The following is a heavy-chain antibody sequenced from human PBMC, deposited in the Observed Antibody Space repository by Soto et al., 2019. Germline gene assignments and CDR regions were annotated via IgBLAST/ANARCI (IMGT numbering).Heavy chain of an antibody. CDR2: INHSGST. CDR1: GGSFSGYY. CDR3: ARKGIAEDDGMEV. J-gene: IGHJ6*02. D-gene: IGHD6-13*01. Sequence: SETLSLTCAVYGGSFSGYYWSWIRQPPGKGLEWIGEINHSGSTNYNPSLKSRVTISVDTSKNQFSLKLSSVTAADTAVYYCARKGIAEDDGMEVWGQGTTVNVSS. V-gene: IGHV4-34*01.